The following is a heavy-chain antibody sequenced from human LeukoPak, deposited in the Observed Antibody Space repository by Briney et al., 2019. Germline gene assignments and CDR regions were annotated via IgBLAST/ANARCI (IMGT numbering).Heavy chain of an antibody. CDR2: ISYDGSNK. D-gene: IGHD3-22*01. CDR3: AKDEVGGYYYDSSGPTWDY. Sequence: GGSLRLSCAASGFTFSSYAMHWVRQAPGKGLEWVAVISYDGSNKYYADSVKGRFTISRDNSKNTLYLQMNSLRAEDTAVYYCAKDEVGGYYYDSSGPTWDYWGQGTLVTVSS. V-gene: IGHV3-30*07. CDR1: GFTFSSYA. J-gene: IGHJ4*02.